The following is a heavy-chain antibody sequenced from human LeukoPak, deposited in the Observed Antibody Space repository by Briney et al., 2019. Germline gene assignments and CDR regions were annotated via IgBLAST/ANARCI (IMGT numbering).Heavy chain of an antibody. Sequence: QPGGSLRLSCATSGFTFSDHSMDWVRQAPGKGLEWVGRTRSKPYSYTTQDAASVKGRFTISRDDSKNSLYLQMNSLKPEDTAVYYCVRSVPASTTGALWGQGTMVTVSS. V-gene: IGHV3-72*01. CDR2: TRSKPYSYTT. D-gene: IGHD4-17*01. CDR1: GFTFSDHS. J-gene: IGHJ3*01. CDR3: VRSVPASTTGAL.